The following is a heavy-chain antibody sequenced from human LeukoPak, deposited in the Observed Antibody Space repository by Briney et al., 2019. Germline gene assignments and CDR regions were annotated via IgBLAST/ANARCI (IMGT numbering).Heavy chain of an antibody. J-gene: IGHJ4*02. V-gene: IGHV3-21*01. CDR1: GFTFSSYS. Sequence: GGSLRLSCAASGFTFSSYSMNCVRQAPGKGLEWVSSISSSSSYIYYADSVKGRFTISRDNAKNSLYLQMNSLRAEDTAVYYCARVGIAVAGSPFDYWGQGTMVTVSS. CDR3: ARVGIAVAGSPFDY. CDR2: ISSSSSYI. D-gene: IGHD6-19*01.